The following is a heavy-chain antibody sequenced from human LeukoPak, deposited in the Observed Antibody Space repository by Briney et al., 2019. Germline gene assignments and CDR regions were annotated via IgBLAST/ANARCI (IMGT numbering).Heavy chain of an antibody. J-gene: IGHJ3*02. V-gene: IGHV4-34*01. CDR3: ASAGYCSGGSCYSGAFDI. CDR1: GGSFSGYY. D-gene: IGHD2-15*01. Sequence: SETLSLTCAVYGGSFSGYYWSWIRQPPGKGLEWIGEINHSGSTNYNPSLKSRVTISVDTSKNQFSLKLSSVTAADTAVYYCASAGYCSGGSCYSGAFDIWGQGTMVTVSS. CDR2: INHSGST.